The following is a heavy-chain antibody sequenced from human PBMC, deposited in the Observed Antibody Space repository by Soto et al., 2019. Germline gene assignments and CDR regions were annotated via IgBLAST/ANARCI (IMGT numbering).Heavy chain of an antibody. D-gene: IGHD5-12*01. CDR1: GGSISSGGYS. CDR2: IYHSVST. J-gene: IGHJ4*02. CDR3: ARGGSGYNFDY. Sequence: TLSLTFTVSGGSISSGGYSWSGNRHPTGKGLEWIGYIYHSVSTYYNPSLKSRVTISVDRSKNQFSLKLSSVTAAETAVYYCARGGSGYNFDYWGQGTLVTVTS. V-gene: IGHV4-30-2*01.